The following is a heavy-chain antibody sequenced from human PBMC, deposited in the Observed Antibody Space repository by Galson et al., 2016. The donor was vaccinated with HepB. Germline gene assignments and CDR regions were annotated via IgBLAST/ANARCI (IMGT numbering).Heavy chain of an antibody. V-gene: IGHV4-4*02. CDR1: GASISNNYW. D-gene: IGHD1-26*01. Sequence: SETLSLTCAVSGASISNNYWWSWVRQSPEKGLEWIGEIYQTGTANYNPSFTSRATISVDTSKNQISLRLDSVTAADTAVYYCARGTLGTTATIAFDYWGQGTLVSVSS. J-gene: IGHJ4*02. CDR3: ARGTLGTTATIAFDY. CDR2: IYQTGTA.